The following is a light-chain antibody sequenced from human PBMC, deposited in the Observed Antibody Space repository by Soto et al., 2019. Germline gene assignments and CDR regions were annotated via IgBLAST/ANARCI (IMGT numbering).Light chain of an antibody. CDR3: TSVTGSLTWV. V-gene: IGLV2-14*01. J-gene: IGLJ3*02. CDR1: TSDVGGHNY. CDR2: EVT. Sequence: QSALTQPASVSGSPGQSITISCTGTTSDVGGHNYVSWFQQHPGKAPKLIIYEVTNRPSGLSDRFSGSKSGNTASLTISGLQAEDEADYYCTSVTGSLTWVFGGGTKVTVL.